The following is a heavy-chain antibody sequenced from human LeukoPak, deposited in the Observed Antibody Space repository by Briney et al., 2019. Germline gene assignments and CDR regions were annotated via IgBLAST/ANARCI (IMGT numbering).Heavy chain of an antibody. J-gene: IGHJ4*02. D-gene: IGHD5-12*01. Sequence: SETLSPTCTVSGGSISSGGYYWSWIRQHPGKGLEWIGYIYYSGSTYYNPSLKSRVTISVDTSKNQFPLKLSSVTAADTAVYYCARWLPTENFDYWGQGTLVTVSS. CDR3: ARWLPTENFDY. V-gene: IGHV4-31*03. CDR1: GGSISSGGYY. CDR2: IYYSGST.